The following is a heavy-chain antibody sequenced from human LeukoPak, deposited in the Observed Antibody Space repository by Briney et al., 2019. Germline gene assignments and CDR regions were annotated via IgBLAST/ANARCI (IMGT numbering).Heavy chain of an antibody. CDR3: ARSVGATKARAFDI. D-gene: IGHD1-26*01. CDR1: GGTFCSYA. V-gene: IGHV1-69*13. J-gene: IGHJ3*02. CDR2: IIPIFGTA. Sequence: SVKVSCKASGGTFCSYAISWVRQAPGQGLEWMGGIIPIFGTANYAQKFQGRVTITADESTSTAYMELSSLRSEDTAVYYCARSVGATKARAFDIWGQGTMVTVSS.